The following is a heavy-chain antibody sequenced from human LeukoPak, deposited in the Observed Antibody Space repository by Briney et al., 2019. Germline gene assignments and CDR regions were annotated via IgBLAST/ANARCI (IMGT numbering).Heavy chain of an antibody. CDR1: GFTVSTNC. J-gene: IGHJ2*01. CDR2: LYSGGST. D-gene: IGHD4-17*01. V-gene: IGHV3-66*01. Sequence: GGSLRLSCAASGFTVSTNCMSWVRQAPGKGLEWVSVLYSGGSTYYADSVKGRFTISRDSSKNTLYLQMNSLRAEDTAVYYCARDRYGDYVFYLDLWGRGTLVSVSS. CDR3: ARDRYGDYVFYLDL.